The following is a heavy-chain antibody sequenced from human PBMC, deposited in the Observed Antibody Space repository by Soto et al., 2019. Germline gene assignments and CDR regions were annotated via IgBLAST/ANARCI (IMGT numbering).Heavy chain of an antibody. Sequence: LRLSCAASGVTFSIYDMHWVRQATGKGLEWVSAIGTAGDTFYPGSVKGRFNISRENAKNSLYLQMNSLRAGDTAVYYCARAGYDSSGYYYLSWGQGTLVTVAS. CDR3: ARAGYDSSGYYYLS. CDR2: IGTAGDT. J-gene: IGHJ5*02. V-gene: IGHV3-13*01. D-gene: IGHD3-22*01. CDR1: GVTFSIYD.